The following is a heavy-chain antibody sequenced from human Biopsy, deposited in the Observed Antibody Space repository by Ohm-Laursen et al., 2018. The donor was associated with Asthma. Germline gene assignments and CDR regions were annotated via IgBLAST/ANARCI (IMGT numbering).Heavy chain of an antibody. D-gene: IGHD5-12*01. Sequence: SSVKVSCKTSGYPFTSFDLNWVRLAAGQGLEWMGWMNPRSGATNFAPKFRGRISMTRDASISTAYLEMSSLRSDDTALYFCAATGYSGYYYRTWGQGTLVTVSS. CDR1: GYPFTSFD. CDR2: MNPRSGAT. CDR3: AATGYSGYYYRT. V-gene: IGHV1-8*02. J-gene: IGHJ5*02.